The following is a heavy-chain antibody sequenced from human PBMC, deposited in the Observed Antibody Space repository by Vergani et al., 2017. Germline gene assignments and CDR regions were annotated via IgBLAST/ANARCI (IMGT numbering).Heavy chain of an antibody. Sequence: QVQLQESGPGLVKPSQTLSLTCTVSGGSISSSSYYWGWIRQPPGKGLEWIGSIYYSGSTYYNPSLKSRVTISVATSKNQFSLKLSSVTAADTAVYYCASPMVRGVSRDAFDIWGQGTMVTVSS. CDR1: GGSISSSSYY. V-gene: IGHV4-39*01. CDR2: IYYSGST. D-gene: IGHD3-10*01. J-gene: IGHJ3*02. CDR3: ASPMVRGVSRDAFDI.